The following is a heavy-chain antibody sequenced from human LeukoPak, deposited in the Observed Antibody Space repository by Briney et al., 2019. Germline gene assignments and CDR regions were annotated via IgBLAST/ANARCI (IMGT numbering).Heavy chain of an antibody. CDR2: IYHSGST. J-gene: IGHJ1*01. CDR1: GGSISSGSYY. CDR3: ARPHYSSSWYSRYFQH. D-gene: IGHD6-13*01. Sequence: PSETLSLTCTVSGGSISSGSYYWGWIRQPPGKGLEWIGSIYHSGSTYYNPSLKSRVTTSVDTSKNQFSLKLSSVTAADTAVYYCARPHYSSSWYSRYFQHWGQGTLVTVSS. V-gene: IGHV4-39*07.